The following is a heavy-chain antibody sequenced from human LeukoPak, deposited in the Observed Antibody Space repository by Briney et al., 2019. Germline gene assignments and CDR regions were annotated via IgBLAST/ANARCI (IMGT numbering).Heavy chain of an antibody. V-gene: IGHV5-51*01. CDR3: ARRRYFDTYLDP. CDR2: VYPAGSII. CDR1: EYDFANYW. Sequence: HGESLKISCKGPEYDFANYWIGWVRPMPGRGLEWMGIVYPAGSIIHYSTSFQGQVTISVDRSVSTAYLQWTSLKASDSAMYFCARRRYFDTYLDPWGQGTLVTVSS. D-gene: IGHD2/OR15-2a*01. J-gene: IGHJ5*02.